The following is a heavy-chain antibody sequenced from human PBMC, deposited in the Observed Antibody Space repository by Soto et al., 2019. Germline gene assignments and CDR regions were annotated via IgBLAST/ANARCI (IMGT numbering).Heavy chain of an antibody. D-gene: IGHD4-17*01. CDR3: ARGDSTVSSVFDY. CDR1: GGPFSAGGYY. J-gene: IGHJ4*02. Sequence: SETLSLTCTVFGGPFSAGGYYWSWIRQAPGKGPEWIGYILQNGDTSYNPPLKSRVTISTDTSKRQFSLKLTSVTAADTAVYYCARGDSTVSSVFDYWGQGLLVTVSS. V-gene: IGHV4-31*03. CDR2: ILQNGDT.